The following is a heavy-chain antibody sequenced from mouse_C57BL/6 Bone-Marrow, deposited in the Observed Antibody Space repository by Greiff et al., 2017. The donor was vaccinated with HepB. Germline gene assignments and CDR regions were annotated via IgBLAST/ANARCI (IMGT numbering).Heavy chain of an antibody. J-gene: IGHJ3*01. Sequence: EVQVVESGGGLVKPGGSLKLSCAASGFAFSDYGMHWVRQAPEKGLEWVAYISSGSSNIYYADTVKGRFTISRDNAKNTPFLQMTSLRSEGTAMYYCAKIYFVFAYWGQGTLVTVSA. CDR2: ISSGSSNI. CDR3: AKIYFVFAY. D-gene: IGHD2-1*01. CDR1: GFAFSDYG. V-gene: IGHV5-17*01.